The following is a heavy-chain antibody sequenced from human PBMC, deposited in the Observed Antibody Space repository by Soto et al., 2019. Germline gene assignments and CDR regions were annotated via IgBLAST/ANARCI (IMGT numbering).Heavy chain of an antibody. CDR3: TRESSSSTSIDY. V-gene: IGHV3-49*04. D-gene: IGHD6-6*01. CDR2: IRSKAYGGTT. J-gene: IGHJ4*02. Sequence: PVGSLRLSCTASGFTFGDYAMSWVRQAPGKGLEWVGFIRSKAYGGTTEYAASVKGRFTISRDDSKSIAYLQMNSLKTEDTAVYYCTRESSSSTSIDYWGQGTLVTVSS. CDR1: GFTFGDYA.